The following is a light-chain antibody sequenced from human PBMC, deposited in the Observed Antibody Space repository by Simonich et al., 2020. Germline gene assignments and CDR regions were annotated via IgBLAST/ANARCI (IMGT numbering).Light chain of an antibody. V-gene: IGLV2-23*01. CDR3: CSYAGSSTVV. CDR1: SIDVGSYNL. CDR2: EGS. Sequence: QSALTQPASVSGSPGQSITISCTGTSIDVGSYNLVSWYQHHPGKAPKLMIYEGSKRPSGVSNRFSGSKAGNTASLTLSVLQAEDEADYYCCSYAGSSTVVFGGGTKLTVL. J-gene: IGLJ2*01.